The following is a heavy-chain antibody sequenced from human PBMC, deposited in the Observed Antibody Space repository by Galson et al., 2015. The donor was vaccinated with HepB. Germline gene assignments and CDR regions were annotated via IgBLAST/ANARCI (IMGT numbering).Heavy chain of an antibody. J-gene: IGHJ4*02. D-gene: IGHD6-13*01. CDR3: AREGGSHCLDY. CDR2: INANTGNP. Sequence: SVKVSCKASGYTFTYYSINWLRQAPGQGLEWMGWINANTGNPTYAQGFTGRFVFSLDTSVTTAYLQISSLKPEDTAVYYCAREGGSHCLDYWGQGTLVTVSS. CDR1: GYTFTYYS. V-gene: IGHV7-4-1*02.